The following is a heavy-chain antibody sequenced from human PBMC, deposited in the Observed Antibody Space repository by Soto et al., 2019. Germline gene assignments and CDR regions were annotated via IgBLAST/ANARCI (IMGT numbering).Heavy chain of an antibody. D-gene: IGHD4-17*01. Sequence: QVQLVQSGAEVKKPGSSVKVSCKASGGTFSSYAISWVRQAPGQGLEWMGGMIPIFGTANYAQKFQGRVTITADESTSTAYMELSSLRSEDTAVYYCARVIDYGGNSYYYYYYGMDVWGQGTTVTVSS. CDR1: GGTFSSYA. J-gene: IGHJ6*02. V-gene: IGHV1-69*01. CDR3: ARVIDYGGNSYYYYYYGMDV. CDR2: MIPIFGTA.